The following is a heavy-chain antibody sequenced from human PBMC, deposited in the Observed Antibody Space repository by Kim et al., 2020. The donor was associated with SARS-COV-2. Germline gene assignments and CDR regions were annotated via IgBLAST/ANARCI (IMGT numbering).Heavy chain of an antibody. CDR3: ASEISGNGVFDS. D-gene: IGHD3-10*01. J-gene: IGHJ4*02. Sequence: GGSLRLSCAASGFTFSDYYMSWIRQAPGKGLEWVSYISTRGGTIYYADSVRGRFTISRDNAKNSLYLQMNSLRVEDTAVYYCASEISGNGVFDSWGQGTLVTVSS. V-gene: IGHV3-11*04. CDR2: ISTRGGTI. CDR1: GFTFSDYY.